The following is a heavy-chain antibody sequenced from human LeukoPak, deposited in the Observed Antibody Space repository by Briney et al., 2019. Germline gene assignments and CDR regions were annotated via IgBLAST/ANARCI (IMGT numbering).Heavy chain of an antibody. CDR3: ARRIDY. Sequence: GRSLRLSCAASGFTFSNYNMHWVRQAPGKGLEWVSFISDDSSTIYYADSVKGRFTISRDNAKNSLYLQMNSLRAEDTAVYYCARRIDYWGQGTLVTVSS. V-gene: IGHV3-48*01. CDR2: ISDDSSTI. CDR1: GFTFSNYN. J-gene: IGHJ4*02.